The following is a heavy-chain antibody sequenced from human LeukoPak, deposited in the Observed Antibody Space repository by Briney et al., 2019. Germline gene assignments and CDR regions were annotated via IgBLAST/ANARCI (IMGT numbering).Heavy chain of an antibody. J-gene: IGHJ4*02. CDR3: ARDPVAGRWRFDY. Sequence: ASVKVSCKASGYTFTGYYMHWVRQAPGQGLEWMGRINPNSGGTNYAQKFQGRVTMTRDTSISTAYMELSRLRSDDMAVYYCARDPVAGRWRFDYWGQGTLVTVSS. V-gene: IGHV1-2*06. CDR2: INPNSGGT. D-gene: IGHD6-19*01. CDR1: GYTFTGYY.